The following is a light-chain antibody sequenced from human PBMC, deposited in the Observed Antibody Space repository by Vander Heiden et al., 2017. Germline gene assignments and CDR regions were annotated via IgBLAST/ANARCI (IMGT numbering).Light chain of an antibody. Sequence: QSVLTHPPSVSGAPGQWATISCTGSSSNIGAGYDVHWYQHLAGSAPKLLICGDSNRSSGVPDRFSGSKSGTSASLAITGLQAEDEADYYCQSYDSSMSGSLFGGGTKLTVL. CDR3: QSYDSSMSGSL. CDR2: GDS. J-gene: IGLJ3*02. V-gene: IGLV1-40*01. CDR1: SSNIGAGYD.